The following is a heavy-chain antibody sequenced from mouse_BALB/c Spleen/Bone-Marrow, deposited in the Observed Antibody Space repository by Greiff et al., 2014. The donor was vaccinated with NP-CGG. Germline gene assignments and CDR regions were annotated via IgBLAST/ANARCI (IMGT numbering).Heavy chain of an antibody. CDR1: GYTFTEYT. Sequence: VQLKQSGPELVKPGTSVKLSCKTSGYTFTEYTIHWVKQSHGKSLEWIGGINPNIGGTTYNQKFKDRATLTLDKSSSTAYMEVRSLTSEDSAVLYCVRSTYFDYWGQGTTLTVSS. CDR2: INPNIGGT. CDR3: VRSTYFDY. D-gene: IGHD5-1*01. V-gene: IGHV1-18*01. J-gene: IGHJ2*01.